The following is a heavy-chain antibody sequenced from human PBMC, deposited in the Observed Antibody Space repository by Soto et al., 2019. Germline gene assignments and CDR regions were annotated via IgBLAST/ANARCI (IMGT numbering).Heavy chain of an antibody. Sequence: GGSLRLSCAASGFTFSSYAMSWVRQAPGKGLEWVSAISGSGGSTYYADSVKGRFTISRDNSRNTLYLQMNSLRAEDTAVYYCAKDRNYGDYYFDYWGQGTLVTVSS. D-gene: IGHD4-17*01. CDR2: ISGSGGST. J-gene: IGHJ4*02. V-gene: IGHV3-23*01. CDR1: GFTFSSYA. CDR3: AKDRNYGDYYFDY.